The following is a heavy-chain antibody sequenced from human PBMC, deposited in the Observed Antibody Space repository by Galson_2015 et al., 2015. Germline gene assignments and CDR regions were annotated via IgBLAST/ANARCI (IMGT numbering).Heavy chain of an antibody. J-gene: IGHJ5*02. CDR3: ATTSGWYHGWFDP. V-gene: IGHV1-24*01. Sequence: SVKVSCKVSGYTLTELSMHWVRQAPGKGLVWMGGFDPEDGETIYAQKFQGRVTMTEDTSTDTAYMELSSLRSEDTAVYYCATTSGWYHGWFDPWGQGALVTVSS. CDR1: GYTLTELS. D-gene: IGHD6-19*01. CDR2: FDPEDGET.